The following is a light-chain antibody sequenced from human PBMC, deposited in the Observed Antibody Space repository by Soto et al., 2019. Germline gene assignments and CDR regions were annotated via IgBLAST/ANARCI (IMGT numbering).Light chain of an antibody. CDR2: AAS. CDR3: QQSFSFPAT. CDR1: QSISDS. J-gene: IGKJ4*01. Sequence: DIQMTQSPSSLSASVGDRVTITCRASQSISDSLNCYQHKPRTAPKLLIYAASSLQSGVPSRFSGGGSATDITLTISSLQLEDFVTYFCQQSFSFPATFGGGTKVEIK. V-gene: IGKV1-39*01.